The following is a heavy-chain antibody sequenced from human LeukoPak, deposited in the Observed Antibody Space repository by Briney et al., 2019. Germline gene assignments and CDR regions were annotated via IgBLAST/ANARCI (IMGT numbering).Heavy chain of an antibody. Sequence: KSGGSLRLSCAASGFTFSSYSMNWGRQAPGRGLEWVSSISSGSSYTYYGDSVKGRFTISRDNTKKSLYLQMNSLRAEDTAVYYCARDDQGSSWYLGHSDAFDIWGQGIMVTVSS. CDR3: ARDDQGSSWYLGHSDAFDI. D-gene: IGHD6-13*01. J-gene: IGHJ3*02. CDR2: ISSGSSYT. V-gene: IGHV3-21*01. CDR1: GFTFSSYS.